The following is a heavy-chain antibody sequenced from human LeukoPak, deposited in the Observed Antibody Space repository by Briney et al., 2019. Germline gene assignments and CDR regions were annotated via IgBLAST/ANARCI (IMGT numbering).Heavy chain of an antibody. V-gene: IGHV4-34*01. J-gene: IGHJ6*03. D-gene: IGHD4-11*01. CDR2: INHSGST. Sequence: PSETLSLTCAVYGGSFSGYYWSWIRQPPGKGLEWIGEINHSGSTNYNPSLKSRVTISVDTSKNQFSLKLSSVTAADTAVYYCASYSNYVSASSYYYYMDVWGKGTTVTVSS. CDR3: ASYSNYVSASSYYYYMDV. CDR1: GGSFSGYY.